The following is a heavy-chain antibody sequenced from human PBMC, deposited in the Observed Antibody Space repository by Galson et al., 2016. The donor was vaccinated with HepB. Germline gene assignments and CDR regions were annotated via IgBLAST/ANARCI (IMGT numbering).Heavy chain of an antibody. J-gene: IGHJ5*02. D-gene: IGHD2/OR15-2a*01. Sequence: SETLSLTCTVSGVSISGYSWSWIRQPPGKGLECIGYVSYSGSNNFNPSLKSRCTISVDTSKNQFSLKLSSVTAADTAIYYRARVSGTSCNGATCHPSGFGPWGQGSLVTVSS. CDR2: VSYSGSN. CDR1: GVSISGYS. V-gene: IGHV4-59*01. CDR3: ARVSGTSCNGATCHPSGFGP.